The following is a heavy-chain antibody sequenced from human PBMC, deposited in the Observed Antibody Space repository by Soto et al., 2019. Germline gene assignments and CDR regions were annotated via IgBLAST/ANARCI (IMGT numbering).Heavy chain of an antibody. V-gene: IGHV3-23*01. CDR3: AKDNGDYEYYYGMDV. CDR2: ISGSGGST. D-gene: IGHD4-17*01. J-gene: IGHJ6*02. Sequence: PGGSLRLSCAASGFTFSSYAMSWVRQAPGKGLEWVSAISGSGGSTYYADSVKGRFTISRDNSKNTLYLQMNSLRAEDTAVYYCAKDNGDYEYYYGMDVWGQGTTVTVSS. CDR1: GFTFSSYA.